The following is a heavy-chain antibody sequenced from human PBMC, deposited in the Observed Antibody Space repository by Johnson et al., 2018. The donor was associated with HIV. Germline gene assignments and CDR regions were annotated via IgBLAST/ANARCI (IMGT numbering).Heavy chain of an antibody. D-gene: IGHD1-26*01. CDR2: ISWNSGTI. V-gene: IGHV3-9*01. J-gene: IGHJ3*02. Sequence: VQLVESGGGLIQPGGSLRLSCAASGFTFDDFAMHWVRQAPGKGLEWVSGISWNSGTIAYADSVKGRFTISRDTSKNMLYLQMNSLRPGDTAVYYCTRGSFTDDAFDIWGQGTMVTVSS. CDR3: TRGSFTDDAFDI. CDR1: GFTFDDFA.